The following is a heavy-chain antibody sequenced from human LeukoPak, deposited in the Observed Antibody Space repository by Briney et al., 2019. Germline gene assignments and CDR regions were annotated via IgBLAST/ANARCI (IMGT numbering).Heavy chain of an antibody. CDR2: IIPIFGTA. Sequence: ASVKVSCKASGGTFSSYAISWVRQAPGQGLEWMGRIIPIFGTANYAQKFQGRVTITTDESTSTAYMELSSLRSEDTPVYYCASLQDSGNYYSGEWGQGTLVTVSS. CDR1: GGTFSSYA. CDR3: ASLQDSGNYYSGE. D-gene: IGHD1-26*01. J-gene: IGHJ4*02. V-gene: IGHV1-69*05.